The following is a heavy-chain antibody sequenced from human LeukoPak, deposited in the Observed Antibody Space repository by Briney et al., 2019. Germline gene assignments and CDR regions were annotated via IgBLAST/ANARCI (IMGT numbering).Heavy chain of an antibody. CDR1: GFTFSSYS. J-gene: IGHJ4*02. CDR3: ARDQYVDTASY. V-gene: IGHV3-30*03. CDR2: ISYDGSNK. Sequence: PGGSLRLSCAASGFTFSSYSMNWVRQAPGKGLEWVAVISYDGSNKYYADSVKGRFTISRDNSKNTLYLQMNSLRAEDTAVYYCARDQYVDTASYWGQGTLVTVSS. D-gene: IGHD5-18*01.